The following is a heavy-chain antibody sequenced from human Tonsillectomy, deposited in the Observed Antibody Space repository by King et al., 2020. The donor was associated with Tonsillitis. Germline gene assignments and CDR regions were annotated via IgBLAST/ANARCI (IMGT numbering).Heavy chain of an antibody. Sequence: QLVQSGAEVKKPGSSVKVSCKASGGTFSSYDINWVRQAPGQGLDWMGRIIPILGIANYAQKFQGSVTITADKSTSTAYMEVSSLRSEDTAVYYCARPSGVGAARGYWGQGTPVTVSS. D-gene: IGHD2-15*01. V-gene: IGHV1-69*09. CDR1: GGTFSSYD. J-gene: IGHJ4*02. CDR3: ARPSGVGAARGY. CDR2: IIPILGIA.